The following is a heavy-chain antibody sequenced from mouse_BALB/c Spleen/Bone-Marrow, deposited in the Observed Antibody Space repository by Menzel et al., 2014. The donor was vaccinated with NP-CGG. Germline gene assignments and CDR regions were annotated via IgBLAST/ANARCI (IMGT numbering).Heavy chain of an antibody. D-gene: IGHD2-4*01. CDR1: GYSITSDYA. CDR2: ISYSGST. CDR3: ARRDYDDYAMDY. Sequence: EVQLQQSGPGLVKPSQSLSLTCTVTGYSITSDYAWNWIRQFPGNKLEWMGYISYSGSTSYNPSLKSRISITRDTSKNQFFLQLNSVTTEDTATYYCARRDYDDYAMDYWGQGTSVTVSS. J-gene: IGHJ4*01. V-gene: IGHV3-2*02.